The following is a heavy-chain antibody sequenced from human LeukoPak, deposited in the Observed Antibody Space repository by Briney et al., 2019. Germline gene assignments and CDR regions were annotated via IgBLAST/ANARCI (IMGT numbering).Heavy chain of an antibody. J-gene: IGHJ4*02. Sequence: SQTLSLTCAASGGSISSGGYYWSWIRQPPGKGLEWIGYIYHSGSTYYNPSLKSRVTISVDRSKNQFSLKLSSVTAADTAVYYCARHESYGSYPFDYWGQGTLVTVSS. CDR2: IYHSGST. D-gene: IGHD1-26*01. V-gene: IGHV4-30-2*01. CDR1: GGSISSGGYY. CDR3: ARHESYGSYPFDY.